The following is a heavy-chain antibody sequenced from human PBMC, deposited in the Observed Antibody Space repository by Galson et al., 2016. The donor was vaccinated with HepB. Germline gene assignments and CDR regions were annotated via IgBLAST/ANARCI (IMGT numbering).Heavy chain of an antibody. CDR2: ISSSSTYI. D-gene: IGHD1-1*01. CDR3: ARDRDRSNWDFDF. Sequence: SLRLSYAASGFTFSSYNMNWVRQAPGRGLEWVSYISSSSTYIYYTDSVKGRFTISRDNAKNSLYLQMNSLRAEDTAAYYCARDRDRSNWDFDFWGQGTLVTVSS. V-gene: IGHV3-21*01. J-gene: IGHJ4*02. CDR1: GFTFSSYN.